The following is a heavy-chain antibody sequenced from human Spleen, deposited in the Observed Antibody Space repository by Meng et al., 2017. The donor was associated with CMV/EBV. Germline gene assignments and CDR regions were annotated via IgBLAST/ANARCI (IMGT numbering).Heavy chain of an antibody. Sequence: SGFTFSSYSMNWVRQAPGKGLEWVSSISSSSSYIYYADSVKGRFTISRDNAKNSLYLQMNSLRAEDTAVYYCVRDFGRYGGYEVDYWGQGTLVTVSS. CDR3: VRDFGRYGGYEVDY. V-gene: IGHV3-21*01. CDR1: GFTFSSYS. J-gene: IGHJ4*02. CDR2: ISSSSSYI. D-gene: IGHD5-12*01.